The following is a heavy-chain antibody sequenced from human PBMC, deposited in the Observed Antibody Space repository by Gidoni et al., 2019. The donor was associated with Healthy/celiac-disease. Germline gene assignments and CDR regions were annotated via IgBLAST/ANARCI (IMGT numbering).Heavy chain of an antibody. J-gene: IGHJ4*02. CDR1: GGSLSSSSYY. D-gene: IGHD6-19*01. Sequence: QLQLQESGPGLVTPSETLSLTCTVSGGSLSSSSYYWGWIRQPPGKGLEWIGSIYYSGSTYYNPSLKSRVTISVDTSKNQFALKLSSVTAADTAVYYCARQYSSGWYYFDYWGQGTLVTVSS. V-gene: IGHV4-39*01. CDR3: ARQYSSGWYYFDY. CDR2: IYYSGST.